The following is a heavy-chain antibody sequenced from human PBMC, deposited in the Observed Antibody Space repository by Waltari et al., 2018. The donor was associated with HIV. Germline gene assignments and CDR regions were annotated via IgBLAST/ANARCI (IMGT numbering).Heavy chain of an antibody. J-gene: IGHJ5*02. V-gene: IGHV1-2*02. CDR2: INVNSGGT. D-gene: IGHD3-22*01. Sequence: QVHLVQSGAEVKKPGDSVRVSCETSGYTFTAYYMPWGRQAPGQGLEWMGWINVNSGGTRYAQKFQDRVTVTRDTSINTTYLELRSLRSDDTAEYFCAREYYYDSGAYSNWFDPWGQGTLVTVSS. CDR3: AREYYYDSGAYSNWFDP. CDR1: GYTFTAYY.